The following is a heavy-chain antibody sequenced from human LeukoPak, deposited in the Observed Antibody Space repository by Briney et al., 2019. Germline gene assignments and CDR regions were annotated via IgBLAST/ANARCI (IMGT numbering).Heavy chain of an antibody. CDR2: ISSSSSYI. D-gene: IGHD6-19*01. V-gene: IGHV3-21*01. CDR3: ARGVAVLYYFDY. J-gene: IGHJ4*02. CDR1: GFTFSSYS. Sequence: GGSLRLSCAASGFTFSSYSMNWVRQAPGKGLEWVSSISSSSSYIYYADSVKGRFTISRDNAKNSLYLQMNSLRVEDTAVYYCARGVAVLYYFDYWGQGTLVTVSS.